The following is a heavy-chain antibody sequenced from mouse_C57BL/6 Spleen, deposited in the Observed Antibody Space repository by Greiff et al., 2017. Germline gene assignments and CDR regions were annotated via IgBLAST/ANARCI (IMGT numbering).Heavy chain of an antibody. J-gene: IGHJ3*01. CDR3: AREAAQAPFAD. D-gene: IGHD3-2*02. CDR2: INPGSGGT. CDR1: GYAFTNYL. V-gene: IGHV1-54*01. Sequence: QVQLQQSGAELVRPGTSVKVSCKASGYAFTNYLIEWVKQRPGQGLEWIGVINPGSGGTNYNEKFKGKATLTVDKSSRAAYMQLSRLTSEDSAVYFGAREAAQAPFADWGQGTLVTVSA.